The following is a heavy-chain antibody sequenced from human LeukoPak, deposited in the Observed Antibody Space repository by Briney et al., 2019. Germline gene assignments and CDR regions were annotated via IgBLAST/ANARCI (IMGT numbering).Heavy chain of an antibody. Sequence: SVKVSCKASGGTFSSYAISWVRQAPGQGLEWMGGIIPTFGTANYAQKFQGRVTITTDESTSTAYMELSSLRSEDTAVYYCARAIAARPYYYYYMDVWGKGTTVTVSS. D-gene: IGHD6-6*01. CDR3: ARAIAARPYYYYYMDV. CDR2: IIPTFGTA. CDR1: GGTFSSYA. J-gene: IGHJ6*03. V-gene: IGHV1-69*05.